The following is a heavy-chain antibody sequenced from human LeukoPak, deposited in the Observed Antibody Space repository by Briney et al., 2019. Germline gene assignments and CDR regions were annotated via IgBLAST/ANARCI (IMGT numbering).Heavy chain of an antibody. CDR3: ARSPVVPAALGYYYYAMDV. CDR1: GGSFSGYY. CDR2: INHSGST. V-gene: IGHV4-34*01. J-gene: IGHJ6*04. Sequence: SETLSLTCAVYGGSFSGYYWSWIRQPPGKGLEWIGEINHSGSTNYNPSLKSRVTISVDTSKNQFSLKLSSVTAADTAVYYCARSPVVPAALGYYYYAMDVWGKGTTVTVSS. D-gene: IGHD2-2*01.